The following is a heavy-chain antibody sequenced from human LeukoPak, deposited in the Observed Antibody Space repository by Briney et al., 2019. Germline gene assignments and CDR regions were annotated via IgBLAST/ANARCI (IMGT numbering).Heavy chain of an antibody. CDR3: ARDEAYRGGDCYRGYFQH. CDR2: IYTSGST. J-gene: IGHJ1*01. V-gene: IGHV4-4*07. Sequence: SETLFLTCTVSGGSISSYYWSWIRQPAGKGLEWIGRIYTSGSTNYNPSLKSRVTMSVDTSKNQFSLKLSSVTAADTAVYYCARDEAYRGGDCYRGYFQHWGQGTLVTVSS. D-gene: IGHD2-21*02. CDR1: GGSISSYY.